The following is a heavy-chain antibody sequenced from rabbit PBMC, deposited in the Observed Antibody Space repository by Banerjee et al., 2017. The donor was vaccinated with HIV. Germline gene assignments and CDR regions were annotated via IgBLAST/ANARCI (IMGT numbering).Heavy chain of an antibody. CDR1: GFTISSSYV. D-gene: IGHD6-1*01. V-gene: IGHV1S45*01. Sequence: LEESGGGLVQPEGSLTLTCTASGFTISSSYVMCWVRQAPGKGLEWIACIYTGGSGSTYYATWAKGRFTISGTSSTTVTLQMTSLTAADTATYFCARGYTGYGYAINLWGPGTLVT. J-gene: IGHJ4*01. CDR3: ARGYTGYGYAINL. CDR2: IYTGGSGST.